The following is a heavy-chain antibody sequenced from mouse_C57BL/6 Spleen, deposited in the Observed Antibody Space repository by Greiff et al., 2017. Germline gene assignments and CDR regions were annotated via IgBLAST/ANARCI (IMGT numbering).Heavy chain of an antibody. V-gene: IGHV1-54*01. Sequence: QVQLQQSGAELVRPGTSVKVSCKASGYAFTNYLIEWVKQRPGQGLEWIGVINPGSGGTNYNEKFKGKATLTADKSSSTAYMQLSSLTSEDSAVYFCARSATVVAMDFDYWGQGTTLTVSS. J-gene: IGHJ2*01. CDR2: INPGSGGT. D-gene: IGHD1-1*01. CDR1: GYAFTNYL. CDR3: ARSATVVAMDFDY.